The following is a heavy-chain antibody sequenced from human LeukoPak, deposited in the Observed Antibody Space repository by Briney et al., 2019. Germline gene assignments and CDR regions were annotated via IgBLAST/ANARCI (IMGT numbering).Heavy chain of an antibody. CDR2: IYYSGST. J-gene: IGHJ3*02. CDR3: ARDRAVGWWSHDAFDI. V-gene: IGHV4-31*03. CDR1: GGSISSGGYY. D-gene: IGHD2-15*01. Sequence: SETLSLTCTVSGGSISSGGYYWSWIRQHPGKGLEWIGYIYYSGSTYYNPSLKSRVTISVDTSKNQFSLKLSSVTAADTAVYYCARDRAVGWWSHDAFDIWGQGTMVTVSS.